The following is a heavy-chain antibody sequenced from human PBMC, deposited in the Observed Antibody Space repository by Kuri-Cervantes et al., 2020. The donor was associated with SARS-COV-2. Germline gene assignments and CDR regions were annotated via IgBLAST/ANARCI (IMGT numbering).Heavy chain of an antibody. Sequence: SETLSLTCTVSGGSISSYYWSWIRQPAGKGLEWIGRIYTSGSTNYNPSLKSRVTMSVDTSKNQFSLKLSSVTAADTAVYYCARQGYSSGWYSFDYWGQGTLVTVSS. V-gene: IGHV4-4*07. J-gene: IGHJ4*02. CDR3: ARQGYSSGWYSFDY. D-gene: IGHD6-19*01. CDR2: IYTSGST. CDR1: GGSISSYY.